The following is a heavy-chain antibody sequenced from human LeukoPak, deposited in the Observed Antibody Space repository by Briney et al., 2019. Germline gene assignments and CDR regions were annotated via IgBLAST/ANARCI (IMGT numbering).Heavy chain of an antibody. CDR1: GFAFSRFW. D-gene: IGHD5-12*01. Sequence: GSLRLSCAASGFAFSRFWMTWVRQAPGKGLEWVGNIKEDGSAQYYLDSVKGRFTISRDNAKRSLYLQMNSLRDDDTAVYYCARLIVAGNFDYWGQGSLVTVSS. CDR2: IKEDGSAQ. CDR3: ARLIVAGNFDY. J-gene: IGHJ4*02. V-gene: IGHV3-7*05.